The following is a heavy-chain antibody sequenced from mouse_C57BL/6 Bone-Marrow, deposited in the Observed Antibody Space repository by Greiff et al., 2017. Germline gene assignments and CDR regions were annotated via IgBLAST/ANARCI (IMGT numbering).Heavy chain of an antibody. J-gene: IGHJ4*01. CDR3: ARGMDY. V-gene: IGHV1-69*01. CDR1: GYTFTSYW. Sequence: VQLQQPGAELVMPGASVKLSCKASGYTFTSYWMHWVKQRPGQGLEWIGEIDPSDSYTNYNQKFKGKSTLTVDKSSSTAYMQLSSLTSEDSAVYYCARGMDYWGQGTSGTVSS. CDR2: IDPSDSYT.